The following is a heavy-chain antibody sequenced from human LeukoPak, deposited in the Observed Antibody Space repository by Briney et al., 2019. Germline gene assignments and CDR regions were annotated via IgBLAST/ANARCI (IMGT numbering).Heavy chain of an antibody. J-gene: IGHJ6*02. D-gene: IGHD3-3*01. CDR2: IIPIFGTA. CDR3: ASGLREWFLPPGYYYGMDV. CDR1: GGTFSSYA. V-gene: IGHV1-69*13. Sequence: GASVKVSCKASGGTFSSYAISWVRQAPGQGLEWMGGIIPIFGTANYAQKFQGRVTITADESTSTAYMELSSLRSEDTAVYYCASGLREWFLPPGYYYGMDVWGQGTTVTVSS.